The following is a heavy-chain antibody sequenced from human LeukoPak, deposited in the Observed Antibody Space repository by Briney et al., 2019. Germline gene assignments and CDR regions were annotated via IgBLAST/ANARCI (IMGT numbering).Heavy chain of an antibody. CDR3: ARSDIAAAGTFDY. D-gene: IGHD6-13*01. Sequence: GGSLRLSCAASGFTFSSYSMNWVRQAPGKGLEWVSSISSSSSYIYYADSVKGRFTISRDNAKNSLYLQMNSLRAEDTAVYYCARSDIAAAGTFDYWGQGTLVIVSS. CDR2: ISSSSSYI. V-gene: IGHV3-21*01. CDR1: GFTFSSYS. J-gene: IGHJ4*02.